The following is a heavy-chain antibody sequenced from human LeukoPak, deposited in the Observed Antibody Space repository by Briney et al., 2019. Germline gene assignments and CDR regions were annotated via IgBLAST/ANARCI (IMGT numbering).Heavy chain of an antibody. V-gene: IGHV4-34*01. CDR3: ARGLWDNLRFDY. CDR2: INHSGST. Sequence: SETLSLTCAVYGGSFSCYYWSWIRQPPGKGRAWIGEINHSGSTNYNPSLKSRVTIAVDTSKNQFSLRLSSVTAADTAVYYCARGLWDNLRFDYWGQGTLVTVSS. J-gene: IGHJ4*02. D-gene: IGHD5/OR15-5a*01. CDR1: GGSFSCYY.